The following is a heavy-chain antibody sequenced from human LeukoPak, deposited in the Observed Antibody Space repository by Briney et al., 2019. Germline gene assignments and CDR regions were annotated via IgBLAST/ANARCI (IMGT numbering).Heavy chain of an antibody. CDR2: IYYSGST. CDR1: GGSLSSYY. V-gene: IGHV4-59*01. Sequence: SETLSLTCTVSGGSLSSYYWSWIRQPPGKGLEWIGYIYYSGSTNYNPSLKSRVTMSVDTSKNQFSLKLSSVTAADTAVYYCARHLGYCSTTSCYSWFDPWGQGTLVTVSS. CDR3: ARHLGYCSTTSCYSWFDP. D-gene: IGHD2-2*01. J-gene: IGHJ5*02.